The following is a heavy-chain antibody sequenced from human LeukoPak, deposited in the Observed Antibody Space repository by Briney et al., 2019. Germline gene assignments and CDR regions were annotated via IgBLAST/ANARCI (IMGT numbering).Heavy chain of an antibody. J-gene: IGHJ4*02. CDR1: GGSFSGYY. Sequence: PSETLSLTCAVYGGSFSGYYWSWIRQPAGKGLEWIGRIYTSGSTNYNPSLKSRVTMSVDTSKNQFSLKLSSVTAADTAVYYCAREGSGSYSPNFDYWGQGTLVTVSS. CDR2: IYTSGST. CDR3: AREGSGSYSPNFDY. V-gene: IGHV4-59*10. D-gene: IGHD3-10*01.